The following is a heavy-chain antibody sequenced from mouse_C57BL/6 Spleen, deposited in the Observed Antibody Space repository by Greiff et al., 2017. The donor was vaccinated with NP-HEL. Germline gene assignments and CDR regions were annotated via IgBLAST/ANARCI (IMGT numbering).Heavy chain of an antibody. CDR3: TRRISSGFAY. CDR2: IDPETGGT. Sequence: QVQLKESGAELVRPGASVTLSCKASGYTFTDYEMHWVKQTPVHGLEWIGAIDPETGGTAYNQKFKGKAILTADKSSSTAYMELRSLTSEDSAVYYCTRRISSGFAYWGQGTLVTVSA. CDR1: GYTFTDYE. D-gene: IGHD6-1*01. J-gene: IGHJ3*01. V-gene: IGHV1-15*01.